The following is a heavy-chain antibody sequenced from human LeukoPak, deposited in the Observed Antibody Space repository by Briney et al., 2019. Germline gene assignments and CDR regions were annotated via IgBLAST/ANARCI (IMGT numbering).Heavy chain of an antibody. D-gene: IGHD2-21*02. CDR2: ISGSGGST. CDR1: GFTFSSYA. Sequence: GGSLRLSCAASGFTFSSYAMSWVRQAPGKGLEWVSAISGSGGSTYYADSVKGRFTISRDNSKNTLYLQMNSLRAEDTAVYYCAKDQRLLYNLKGAFDIWGQGTMVTVSS. CDR3: AKDQRLLYNLKGAFDI. V-gene: IGHV3-23*01. J-gene: IGHJ3*02.